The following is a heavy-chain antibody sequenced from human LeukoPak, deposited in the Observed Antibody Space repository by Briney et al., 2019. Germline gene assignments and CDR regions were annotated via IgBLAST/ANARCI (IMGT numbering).Heavy chain of an antibody. CDR2: ISAYNGNT. Sequence: ASVKVSCKASGYTFTSYGISWVRQAPGQGLEWMGWISAYNGNTNYAQKLQGRVTMTTDTSTSTAYMELRSLRSDDTAVYYCARGGRVNRIAAAGTFDYRGQGTLVTVSS. V-gene: IGHV1-18*01. CDR1: GYTFTSYG. CDR3: ARGGRVNRIAAAGTFDY. J-gene: IGHJ4*02. D-gene: IGHD6-13*01.